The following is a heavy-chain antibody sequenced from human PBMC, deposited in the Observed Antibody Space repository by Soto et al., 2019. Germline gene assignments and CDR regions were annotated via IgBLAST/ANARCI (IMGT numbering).Heavy chain of an antibody. J-gene: IGHJ4*02. CDR1: GYTFTSYG. D-gene: IGHD5-12*01. Sequence: ASVKVSCKASGYTFTSYGISWVRQAPGQGLEWMGWISAYNGNTNYAQKLQGRVTMTTDTSTSTAYMELRGLRSDDTAVYYCARDLTDIVATIPYYWGQGTLVTVSS. V-gene: IGHV1-18*01. CDR2: ISAYNGNT. CDR3: ARDLTDIVATIPYY.